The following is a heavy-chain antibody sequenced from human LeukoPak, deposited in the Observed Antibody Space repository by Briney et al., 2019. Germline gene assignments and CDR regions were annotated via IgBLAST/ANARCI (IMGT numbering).Heavy chain of an antibody. D-gene: IGHD3-10*01. CDR2: ISYDGSNK. V-gene: IGHV3-30*18. J-gene: IGHJ4*02. Sequence: GGSLRLSCAASGFTFSDYGMHWVRQAPGKGLEWVAVISYDGSNKYYADSVKGRFTISRDNSKNTLYLQMNSLRAEDTAVYYCAKDLLARVNYYGSGTHHDYWGQGTLVTVSS. CDR3: AKDLLARVNYYGSGTHHDY. CDR1: GFTFSDYG.